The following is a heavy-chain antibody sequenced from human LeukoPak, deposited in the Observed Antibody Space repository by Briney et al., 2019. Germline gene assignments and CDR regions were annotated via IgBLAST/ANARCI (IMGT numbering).Heavy chain of an antibody. V-gene: IGHV3-7*03. CDR2: INHNGNVN. CDR1: GFTFSSYW. Sequence: GGSLRLSCAASGFTFSSYWMNWARQAPGKGLEWVASINHNGNVNYYVDSVKGRFTISRDNAKNSLYLQMNSLRAEDTAVYYCAKGSYGYDYWGQGTLVTVSS. J-gene: IGHJ4*02. D-gene: IGHD5-18*01. CDR3: AKGSYGYDY.